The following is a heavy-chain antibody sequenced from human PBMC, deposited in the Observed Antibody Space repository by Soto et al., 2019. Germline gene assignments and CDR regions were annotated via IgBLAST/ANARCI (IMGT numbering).Heavy chain of an antibody. J-gene: IGHJ6*02. CDR2: ISGSGGST. Sequence: EVQLLESGGGLVQPGGSLRLSCAASGFTFSSYAMSWVRQAPGKGLEWVSAISGSGGSTYYADSVKGRFTISRDNSKNTLYLQMNSLRAEDTAVYYCAKDRIRPYYYYYGMDVWGQGTTVIVSS. CDR3: AKDRIRPYYYYYGMDV. CDR1: GFTFSSYA. V-gene: IGHV3-23*01.